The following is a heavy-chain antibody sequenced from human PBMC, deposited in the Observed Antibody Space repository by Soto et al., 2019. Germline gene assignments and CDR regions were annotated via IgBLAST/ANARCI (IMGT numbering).Heavy chain of an antibody. Sequence: PGESLKISCKGSGYSFTSYWISWVRQMPGKGLEWMGRIDPSDSYTNYSPSFQGHVTISADKSISTAYLQWSSPKASDTAVYYCASASGTFGYYYYGMDVWGQGTTVTVS. J-gene: IGHJ6*02. V-gene: IGHV5-10-1*01. CDR3: ASASGTFGYYYYGMDV. D-gene: IGHD1-7*01. CDR1: GYSFTSYW. CDR2: IDPSDSYT.